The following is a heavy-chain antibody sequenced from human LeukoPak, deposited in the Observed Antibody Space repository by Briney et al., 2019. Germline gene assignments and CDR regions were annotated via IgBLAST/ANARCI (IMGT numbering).Heavy chain of an antibody. CDR2: INHSGST. CDR1: GGSFSGYY. V-gene: IGHV4-34*01. J-gene: IGHJ3*02. D-gene: IGHD3-3*01. Sequence: MPSENLSLTCAVYGGSFSGYYWSWIRQPPGKGLEWIGEINHSGSTNYNPSLKSRVTISVDTSKNQFSLKLSSVTAADTAVYYCARLPIFGVVADAFDIWGQGTMVTVSS. CDR3: ARLPIFGVVADAFDI.